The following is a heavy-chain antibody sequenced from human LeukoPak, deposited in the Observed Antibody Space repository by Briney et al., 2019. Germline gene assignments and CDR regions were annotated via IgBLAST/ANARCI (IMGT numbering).Heavy chain of an antibody. J-gene: IGHJ6*04. CDR3: ARDVTGYYYYGMDV. CDR1: GFTFSSYG. CDR2: ICYDGSNK. V-gene: IGHV3-33*01. Sequence: PGGSLRLSCAASGFTFSSYGMHWVRQAPGKGLEWVAVICYDGSNKYYADSVKGRFTIPRDNSKNTLYLQMNSLRAEDTAVYYCARDVTGYYYYGMDVWGKGTTVTVSS.